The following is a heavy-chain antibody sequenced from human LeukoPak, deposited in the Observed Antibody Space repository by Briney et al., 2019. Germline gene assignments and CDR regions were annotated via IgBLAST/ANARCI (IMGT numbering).Heavy chain of an antibody. D-gene: IGHD2-21*01. Sequence: GGSLRLPCAASGFTSGDYFMSWVRQAPGKGLEWVANIKQDGSEIYYVDSVKGRFTISRDNARNSLYLQMNSLRAEDTAMYYCARHKSSPFFDYWGQGTLVTVSS. J-gene: IGHJ4*02. V-gene: IGHV3-7*01. CDR2: IKQDGSEI. CDR1: GFTSGDYF. CDR3: ARHKSSPFFDY.